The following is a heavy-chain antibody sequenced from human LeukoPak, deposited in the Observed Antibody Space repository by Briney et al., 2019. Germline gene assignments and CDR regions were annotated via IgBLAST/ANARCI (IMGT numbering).Heavy chain of an antibody. D-gene: IGHD6-13*01. CDR2: ISYDGKDK. J-gene: IGHJ4*02. CDR3: AKSIAAAGTNY. Sequence: PGRSLRLSCATSGFTFSNFGMNWVRQAPGKGLQWVAFISYDGKDKYYSDSVKGRITISRDNSKSTLYVQMDSLRTEDTAVYYCAKSIAAAGTNYWGQGTLVTVSS. V-gene: IGHV3-30*18. CDR1: GFTFSNFG.